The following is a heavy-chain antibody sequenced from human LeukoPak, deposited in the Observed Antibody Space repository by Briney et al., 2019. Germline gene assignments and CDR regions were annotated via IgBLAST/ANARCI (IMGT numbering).Heavy chain of an antibody. CDR1: GGSISSGGYY. D-gene: IGHD3-22*01. CDR2: IYYSGST. Sequence: SETLSLTCTVSGGSISSGGYYWSWIRQHPGKGLEWIGYIYYSGSTYYNPSLKGRVTISVDTSKNQFSLKLSSVTAADPAVYYCARDRRYYYYSSGYYLDYFDYWGQGTLVTVSS. V-gene: IGHV4-31*03. CDR3: ARDRRYYYYSSGYYLDYFDY. J-gene: IGHJ4*02.